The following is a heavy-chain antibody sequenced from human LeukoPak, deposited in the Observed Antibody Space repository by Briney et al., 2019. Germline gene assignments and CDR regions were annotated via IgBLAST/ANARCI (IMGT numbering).Heavy chain of an antibody. CDR1: GFTLNTYS. D-gene: IGHD2-8*01. V-gene: IGHV3-48*01. J-gene: IGHJ3*01. CDR3: ARDVREWGVEAFDL. Sequence: GGSLRLSCAASGFTLNTYSMDWVRQAPGKGLEWVSYISSSSTTRYYADSVKGRFTISRDNAQNSLSLQMDSLRAEDTAVYYCARDVREWGVEAFDLWGRGTVVTVSS. CDR2: ISSSSTTR.